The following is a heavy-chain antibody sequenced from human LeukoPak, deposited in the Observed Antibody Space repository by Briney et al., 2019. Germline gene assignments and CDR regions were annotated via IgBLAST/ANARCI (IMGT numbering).Heavy chain of an antibody. Sequence: GGSLRLSCSASGFTFSDYAMSWVRQAPGKGLEWVSVIGGSGGSTYYADSVKGRFTISRDYSKNTLYLQMNSLRGEDTAVYHCAKEGCTGTNCYINCWGQGTLVTVSS. D-gene: IGHD2-2*02. CDR3: AKEGCTGTNCYINC. V-gene: IGHV3-23*01. J-gene: IGHJ4*02. CDR1: GFTFSDYA. CDR2: IGGSGGST.